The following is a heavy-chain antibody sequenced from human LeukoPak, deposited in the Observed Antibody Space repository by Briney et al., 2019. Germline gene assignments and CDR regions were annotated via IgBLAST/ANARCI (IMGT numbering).Heavy chain of an antibody. CDR1: GYTLSVLP. D-gene: IGHD2-2*02. J-gene: IGHJ3*02. V-gene: IGHV1-24*01. CDR3: ATRTVPTAIHSAFDI. Sequence: ASVKVSCRSSGYTLSVLPIHWVRQAPGKGLECMGGYEPEDGETFYTQEFQGRVTMTEDISTDTAYMELSSLRSDDTAMYYCATRTVPTAIHSAFDIWGQGTMVTVSS. CDR2: YEPEDGET.